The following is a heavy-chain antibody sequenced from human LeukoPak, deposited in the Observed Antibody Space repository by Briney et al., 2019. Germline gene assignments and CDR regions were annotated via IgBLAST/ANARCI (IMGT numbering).Heavy chain of an antibody. CDR1: GYSFTSYW. D-gene: IGHD1-26*01. CDR3: ARRRDLYSGSYYPFDY. V-gene: IGHV5-51*01. Sequence: GESLKISCKGSGYSFTSYWIGWVRQMPGKGLKWMGIIYPGDSDARYSPSFQGQVTISADKSISTAYLQWSSLKASNTAMYYCARRRDLYSGSYYPFDYWGQGTLVTVSS. J-gene: IGHJ4*02. CDR2: IYPGDSDA.